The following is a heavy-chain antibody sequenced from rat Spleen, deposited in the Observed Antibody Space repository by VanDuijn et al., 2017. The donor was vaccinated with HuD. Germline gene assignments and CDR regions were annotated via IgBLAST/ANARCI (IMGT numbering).Heavy chain of an antibody. CDR3: TRDLYLGFTY. J-gene: IGHJ3*01. CDR2: ITNTGGST. V-gene: IGHV5-31*01. D-gene: IGHD2-1*01. CDR1: GFTFNNYW. Sequence: EVQLVESGGGLVQPGRSLKLSCVASGFTFNNYWMTWFRQAPGKVLEWVASITNTGGSTYYLDSVKGRFTISRDNAQSTLYLQMHSLRSEDTATYYCTRDLYLGFTYWGEGTLVTVSS.